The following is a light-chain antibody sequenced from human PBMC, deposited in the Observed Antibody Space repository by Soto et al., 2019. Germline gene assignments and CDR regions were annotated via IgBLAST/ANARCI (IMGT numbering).Light chain of an antibody. CDR3: AAWDDNLSGLYV. CDR1: ASTIGRNY. CDR2: RNS. J-gene: IGLJ1*01. Sequence: QSVLTQSPSASGTPGQRVTISCSGSASTIGRNYVYWYQQLPGTAPKLLIYRNSQRPSVVPDRFSGSKSGTSASLAISELRSEDEADYYCAAWDDNLSGLYVFGAGTKVTVL. V-gene: IGLV1-47*01.